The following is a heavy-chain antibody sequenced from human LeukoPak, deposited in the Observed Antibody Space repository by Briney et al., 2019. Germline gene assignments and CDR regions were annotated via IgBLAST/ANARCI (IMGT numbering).Heavy chain of an antibody. CDR2: MEKELNGYAT. D-gene: IGHD1-26*01. V-gene: IGHV3-73*01. Sequence: GGSLRLSCAASGFTFSSYGMHWVRQASGKGLEWIGLMEKELNGYATAYAASVRGSFTISRDDSQNTAYLQMDSLKTEDTALYYCTRDSGTYNWLDPWGQGTLVTVSS. J-gene: IGHJ5*02. CDR1: GFTFSSYG. CDR3: TRDSGTYNWLDP.